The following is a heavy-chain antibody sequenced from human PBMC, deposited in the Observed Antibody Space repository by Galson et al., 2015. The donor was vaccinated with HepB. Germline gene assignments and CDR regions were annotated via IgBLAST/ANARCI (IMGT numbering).Heavy chain of an antibody. CDR3: AKIPADILTGHTSLDY. D-gene: IGHD3-9*01. J-gene: IGHJ4*02. CDR2: IYSDGST. V-gene: IGHV3-53*01. Sequence: SLRLSCAASGFTVSSNYMSWVRQAPGKGLEWVSVIYSDGSTYYTDSVKGRFTISRDNSKNTLYLQMNSLRAEDTAVYYCAKIPADILTGHTSLDYWGQGTLVTVSS. CDR1: GFTVSSNY.